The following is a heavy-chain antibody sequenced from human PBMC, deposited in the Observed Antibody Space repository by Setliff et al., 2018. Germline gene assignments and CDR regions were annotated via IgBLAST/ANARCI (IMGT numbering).Heavy chain of an antibody. CDR1: GGSISSHY. CDR3: ARGGTYRYFDY. Sequence: SETLSLTCTVSGGSISSHYWSWIRQPPGKGLEWIGYIYYSGSTNYNPSLKSRVTISVDTSKNQFSLKLSSVTAADTAVYYCARGGTYRYFDYWGQGTLVTVSS. V-gene: IGHV4-59*11. J-gene: IGHJ4*02. CDR2: IYYSGST.